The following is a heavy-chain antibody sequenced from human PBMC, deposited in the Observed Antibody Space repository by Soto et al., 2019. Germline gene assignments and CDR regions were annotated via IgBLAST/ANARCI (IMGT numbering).Heavy chain of an antibody. CDR3: ARDAGWVSGYGDF. CDR2: FTSTFGTK. D-gene: IGHD5-12*01. J-gene: IGHJ4*02. CDR1: GGTFSKYV. V-gene: IGHV1-69*01. Sequence: QVQLVQSGAEVKKPGSSVKVSCRASGGTFSKYVVNWERQAPGPGLEWLGGFTSTFGTKKIAQKFQGRVTIVADESTSTTYLELSSLRSEDTAVYYCARDAGWVSGYGDFWGQGTLVTVSS.